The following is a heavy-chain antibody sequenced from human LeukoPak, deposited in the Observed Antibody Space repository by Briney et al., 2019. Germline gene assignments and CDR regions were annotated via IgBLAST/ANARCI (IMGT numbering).Heavy chain of an antibody. Sequence: PSETLSLTCTVSGGSISSSSYYWGWIRQPPGKGLEWIGSIYYSGSTYYNPSLKSRVTISVDTSKNQSSLKLSSVTAADTAVYYCARQSSGWWDYWGQGTLVTVSS. CDR3: ARQSSGWWDY. CDR2: IYYSGST. J-gene: IGHJ4*02. D-gene: IGHD6-19*01. V-gene: IGHV4-39*01. CDR1: GGSISSSSYY.